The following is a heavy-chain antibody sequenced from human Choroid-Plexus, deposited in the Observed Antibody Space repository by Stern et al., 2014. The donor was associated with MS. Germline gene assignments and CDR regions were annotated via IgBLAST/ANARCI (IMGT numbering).Heavy chain of an antibody. CDR1: GFTLGSCA. CDR3: AKDRQYLTYFFDH. D-gene: IGHD2/OR15-2a*01. CDR2: VSYDGSNK. V-gene: IGHV3-30*18. Sequence: QVQLVESGGGVVQPGRPLRLSCAASGFTLGSCAMHWVRQAPGKGLEWVAGVSYDGSNKYYADSVKGRFTISRDNSQNTLYMQMSSLRPEDTAVYYCAKDRQYLTYFFDHWGQGSLVTVSS. J-gene: IGHJ5*02.